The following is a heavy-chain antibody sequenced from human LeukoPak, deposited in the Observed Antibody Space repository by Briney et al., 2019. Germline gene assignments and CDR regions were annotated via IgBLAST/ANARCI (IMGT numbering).Heavy chain of an antibody. V-gene: IGHV3-48*03. J-gene: IGHJ3*02. CDR2: ISISDSTI. CDR1: GFTLSSFE. Sequence: GGSLRLSCAASGFTLSSFELNWVRQAPGKGLEWVSYISISDSTISYADSVRGRFTISRDNARNSLYLQMNSLRAEDTAVYYCGRGGSSGYNNNAFDIWGQGTMVTVSS. CDR3: GRGGSSGYNNNAFDI. D-gene: IGHD3-22*01.